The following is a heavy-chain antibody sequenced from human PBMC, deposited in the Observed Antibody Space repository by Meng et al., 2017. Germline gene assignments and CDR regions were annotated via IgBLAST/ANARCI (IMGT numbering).Heavy chain of an antibody. CDR2: IYYSGST. V-gene: IGHV4-59*01. D-gene: IGHD4-17*01. J-gene: IGHJ4*02. Sequence: SETLSLTCTVSGGSISSYYWSWIRQPPGKGLEWIGYIYYSGSTNYNPSLKSRVAISVDKSKNQFPLKLISVTAADTAVYYFASLHYGQYYFDYWGQGTLVTVSS. CDR3: ASLHYGQYYFDY. CDR1: GGSISSYY.